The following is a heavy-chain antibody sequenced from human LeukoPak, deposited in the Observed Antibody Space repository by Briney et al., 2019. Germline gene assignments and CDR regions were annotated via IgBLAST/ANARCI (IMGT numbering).Heavy chain of an antibody. CDR2: INTNTGNP. CDR3: ARDILGYCSSTSCPGGSGFDP. Sequence: ASVKVSCKASGYTFTSYDINWVRQAPGQGLEWMGWINTNTGNPTYAQGFTGRFVFSLDTSVSTAYLQISSLKAEDTAVYYCARDILGYCSSTSCPGGSGFDPWGQGTLVTVSS. D-gene: IGHD2-2*01. J-gene: IGHJ5*02. CDR1: GYTFTSYD. V-gene: IGHV7-4-1*02.